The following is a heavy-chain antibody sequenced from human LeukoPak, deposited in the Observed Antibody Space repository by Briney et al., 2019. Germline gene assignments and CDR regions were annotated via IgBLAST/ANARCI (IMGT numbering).Heavy chain of an antibody. Sequence: GGSLRLSCAASGFTFSNYAMSWVRQAPGKRLEWVSAISGSGGATYYADSVMGRFTISRDNSKNTLYLQMNSLRAEDTAVYYCAKDYLLQQLILEGWFDPWGQGTLVTVSS. CDR2: ISGSGGAT. J-gene: IGHJ5*02. D-gene: IGHD6-13*01. V-gene: IGHV3-23*01. CDR3: AKDYLLQQLILEGWFDP. CDR1: GFTFSNYA.